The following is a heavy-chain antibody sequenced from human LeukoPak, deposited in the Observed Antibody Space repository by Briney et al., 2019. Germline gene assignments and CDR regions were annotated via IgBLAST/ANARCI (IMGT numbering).Heavy chain of an antibody. CDR2: MNPNTADT. J-gene: IGHJ4*02. CDR1: GYTFTGYY. V-gene: IGHV1-2*02. Sequence: GASVKVSCKASGYTFTGYYIHWVRQAPGQGLEWMGWMNPNTADTNYAQRFQGRVTMTRDMSISTAYMELSSLRSDDTAIFYCARSSGDSSLDYWGQGTLVTVSS. CDR3: ARSSGDSSLDY. D-gene: IGHD2-15*01.